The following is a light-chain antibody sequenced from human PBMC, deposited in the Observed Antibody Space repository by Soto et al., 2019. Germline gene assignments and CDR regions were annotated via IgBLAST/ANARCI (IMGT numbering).Light chain of an antibody. V-gene: IGLV2-14*01. Sequence: QSALTQPASVSGSPGQSIAISCTGTSSDIGSYHYVSWYQHHPGKAPKLIIYEVSNRPSGVSDRFSGSKSGNTASLTISGLLAEDEADYYCSSYASSSTLVFGGGTKLTVL. CDR1: SSDIGSYHY. CDR2: EVS. J-gene: IGLJ2*01. CDR3: SSYASSSTLV.